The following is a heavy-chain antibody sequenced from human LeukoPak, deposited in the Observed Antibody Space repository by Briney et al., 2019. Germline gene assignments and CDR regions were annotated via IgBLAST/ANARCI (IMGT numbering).Heavy chain of an antibody. D-gene: IGHD3-16*01. CDR2: MYYSGST. CDR1: GGSISSSSYY. V-gene: IGHV4-39*07. Sequence: SETLSLTCTVSGGSISSSSYYWGWIRQPPGKGLEWIGSMYYSGSTYYNPSLKSRVTISVDTSKNQFSLKLSSVTAADTAVYYCARDPYDYVWGSYLNAPWGQGTLVTVSS. CDR3: ARDPYDYVWGSYLNAP. J-gene: IGHJ5*02.